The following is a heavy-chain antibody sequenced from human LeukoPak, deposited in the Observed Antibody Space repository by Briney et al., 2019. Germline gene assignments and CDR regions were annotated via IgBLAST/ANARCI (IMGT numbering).Heavy chain of an antibody. CDR1: GFTFSSCG. Sequence: PGGSLRLSCAASGFTFSSCGFNWVRQAPGKGLEWVSAISGSGGSTYYADSVKGRFTISRDNSKNTLYLQMNSLRAEDTAVYYCAKGYYYDSRRFDYWGQGTLVTVSS. CDR2: ISGSGGST. V-gene: IGHV3-23*01. D-gene: IGHD3-22*01. CDR3: AKGYYYDSRRFDY. J-gene: IGHJ4*02.